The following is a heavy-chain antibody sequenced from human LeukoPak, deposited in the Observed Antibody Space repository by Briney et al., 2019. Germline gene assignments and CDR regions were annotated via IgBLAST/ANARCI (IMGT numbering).Heavy chain of an antibody. D-gene: IGHD3-10*01. CDR1: GYSVTSHW. CDR2: IHPLDSDS. J-gene: IGHJ4*02. Sequence: GESLKISCKGSGYSVTSHWIGWIRQMPGKGLEWMGLIHPLDSDSRYSPSLQGQVTMSADKSINTVYLQWSSLKASDTAMYFCARRLLGGSGSFDYWGQGTVVTVSS. V-gene: IGHV5-51*01. CDR3: ARRLLGGSGSFDY.